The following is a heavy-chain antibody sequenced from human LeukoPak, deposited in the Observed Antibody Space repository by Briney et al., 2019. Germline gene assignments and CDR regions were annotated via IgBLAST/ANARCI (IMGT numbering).Heavy chain of an antibody. Sequence: GGSLRLSCKGSGYTFSSYWIGWVRQMPGKGLEWLGIIYPGDSDTRYSPSLQGQVTISVDTSIGTAYLQWSSLKASDAAIYYCARQNDFRLDYWGQGTLVTVSS. CDR1: GYTFSSYW. CDR2: IYPGDSDT. D-gene: IGHD3-3*01. CDR3: ARQNDFRLDY. J-gene: IGHJ4*02. V-gene: IGHV5-51*01.